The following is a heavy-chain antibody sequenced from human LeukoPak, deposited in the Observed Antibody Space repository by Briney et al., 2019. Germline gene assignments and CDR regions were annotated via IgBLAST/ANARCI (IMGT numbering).Heavy chain of an antibody. J-gene: IGHJ4*02. D-gene: IGHD1-14*01. V-gene: IGHV4-30-4*01. CDR2: IYYSGST. CDR3: ARGDNGSYDY. CDR1: GDSISSGDYF. Sequence: SETLSLTCTVSGDSISSGDYFWSWIRQPPGKGLEWIGYIYYSGSTYHNPSLKSRLTISLDTSKNRFSLKLSSVTAADTAVYYCARGDNGSYDYWGQGTLVTVSS.